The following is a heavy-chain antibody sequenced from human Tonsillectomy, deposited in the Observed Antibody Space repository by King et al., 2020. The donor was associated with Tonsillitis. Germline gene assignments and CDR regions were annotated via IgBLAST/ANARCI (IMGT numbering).Heavy chain of an antibody. CDR3: ARDGIFRGYYASGSYMDV. CDR2: ISISGGTI. CDR1: GFTFGTYS. V-gene: IGHV3-48*01. D-gene: IGHD3-10*01. J-gene: IGHJ6*02. Sequence: QLVQCGGGLVQPGGSLRLSCAASGFTFGTYSMNWVRQAPGKGLEWISYISISGGTIYYADSVKGRFTISRDNAKNSLYLQMNDLRAEDTALYYCARDGIFRGYYASGSYMDVWGQGTTVTVSS.